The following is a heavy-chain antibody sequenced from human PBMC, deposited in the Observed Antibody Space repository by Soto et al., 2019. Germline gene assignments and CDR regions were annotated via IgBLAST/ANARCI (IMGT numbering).Heavy chain of an antibody. D-gene: IGHD2-2*01. CDR3: ARVLGYCSSTSCLDYYYYGMDV. CDR1: GGSIRSSSYY. V-gene: IGHV4-39*01. J-gene: IGHJ6*02. CDR2: IYYSGST. Sequence: PSETLSLTCTVSGGSIRSSSYYWGWIRQPPGKGLEWIGSIYYSGSTYYNPSLKSRVTISVDTSKNQFSLKLSSVTAADTAVYYCARVLGYCSSTSCLDYYYYGMDVWGQGTTVTVSS.